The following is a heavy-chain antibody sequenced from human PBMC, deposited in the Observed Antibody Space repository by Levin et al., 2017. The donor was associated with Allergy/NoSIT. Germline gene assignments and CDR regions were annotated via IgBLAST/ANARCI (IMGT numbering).Heavy chain of an antibody. D-gene: IGHD4-17*01. J-gene: IGHJ4*02. CDR3: ARHDYGDPTDS. Sequence: SETLSLTCTVSGASISAYYWGWIRQPPGNGLEWIAYIYDSGSTSYNPSLKSRVTISLDTSKNQFSLRLNSVTAADTAVYYCARHDYGDPTDSWGQGTLVTVSS. CDR2: IYDSGST. V-gene: IGHV4-59*01. CDR1: GASISAYY.